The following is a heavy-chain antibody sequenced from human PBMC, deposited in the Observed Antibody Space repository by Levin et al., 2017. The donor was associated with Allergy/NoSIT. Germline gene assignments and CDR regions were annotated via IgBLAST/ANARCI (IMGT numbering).Heavy chain of an antibody. CDR1: GFTFSSYN. CDR2: FSTSSTM. Sequence: QSGGSLRLSCAASGFTFSSYNMNWVRQAPGKGLEWVSCFSTSSTMYYADSVKGRFTISRDNAKNSLYLQMNSLRDEDTAVYYCARTGGADYSSSSEDFDYWGQGTLVTVSS. D-gene: IGHD6-6*01. CDR3: ARTGGADYSSSSEDFDY. V-gene: IGHV3-48*02. J-gene: IGHJ4*02.